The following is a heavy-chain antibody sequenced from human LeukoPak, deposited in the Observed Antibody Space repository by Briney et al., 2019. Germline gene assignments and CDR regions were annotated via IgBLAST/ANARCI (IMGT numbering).Heavy chain of an antibody. Sequence: GGSLRLSSAASGFTFSSYEMNWVRQAPGKGLEWVSYISSSAGTIYYTDSVKGRFTIPRDNAKNSPYLQMNSLRAEDTAVYYCAREASSGDLEYWGQGTLVTVSS. J-gene: IGHJ4*02. CDR1: GFTFSSYE. V-gene: IGHV3-48*03. CDR3: AREASSGDLEY. D-gene: IGHD4-17*01. CDR2: ISSSAGTI.